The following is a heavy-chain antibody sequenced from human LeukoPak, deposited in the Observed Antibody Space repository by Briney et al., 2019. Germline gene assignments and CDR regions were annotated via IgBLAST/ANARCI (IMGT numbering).Heavy chain of an antibody. Sequence: NPSETLSPTCTVSGGPISSGGYYWSWIRQHPGKGLEWIGYIYYSGSTYYNPSLKSRVTISVDASKNQFSLKLSSVTAADTAVYYCARDSSSWYAFDIWGQGTMVTVSS. CDR2: IYYSGST. CDR1: GGPISSGGYY. V-gene: IGHV4-31*03. CDR3: ARDSSSWYAFDI. D-gene: IGHD6-13*01. J-gene: IGHJ3*02.